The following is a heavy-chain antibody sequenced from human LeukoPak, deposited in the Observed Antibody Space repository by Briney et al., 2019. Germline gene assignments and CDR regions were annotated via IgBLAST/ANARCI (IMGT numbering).Heavy chain of an antibody. CDR1: GSTFSSYA. Sequence: GASVKVSCKASGSTFSSYAISWVRQAPGQGLEWMGGIIPIFGTANYAQKFQGRVTITADESTSTAYMELSSLRSEDTAVYYCARDMGGSYDSSGYDDAFDIWGQGTMVTVSS. J-gene: IGHJ3*02. CDR3: ARDMGGSYDSSGYDDAFDI. V-gene: IGHV1-69*13. CDR2: IIPIFGTA. D-gene: IGHD3-22*01.